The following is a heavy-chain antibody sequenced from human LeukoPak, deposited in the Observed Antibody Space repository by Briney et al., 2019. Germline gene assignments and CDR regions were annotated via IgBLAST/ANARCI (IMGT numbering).Heavy chain of an antibody. V-gene: IGHV2-5*01. D-gene: IGHD3-3*01. CDR3: AHCPYYNFWSGYPGFDY. CDR1: GFSLSTGAVG. J-gene: IGHJ4*02. Sequence: SGPTLMKPTQTLTLTCTFSGFSLSTGAVGVGWIRQPPGKALEWLALIYSNDDKRYSPSLKSRLTITKDTSKNQVVLTLTNMDPVDTATYYCAHCPYYNFWSGYPGFDYWGQGTLVTVSS. CDR2: IYSNDDK.